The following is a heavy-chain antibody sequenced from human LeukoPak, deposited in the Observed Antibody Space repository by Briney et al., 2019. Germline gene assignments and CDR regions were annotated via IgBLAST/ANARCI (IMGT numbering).Heavy chain of an antibody. CDR1: GYTFTNYY. CDR3: TGDLLGFATTPLRD. V-gene: IGHV1-2*02. D-gene: IGHD4-17*01. Sequence: ASVRVSCKASGYTFTNYYMHWVRQAPGRGLEWMGWINPTRGDTNCAQKFQGRLTMTRDTSISPAFMELTRLTSDDTAVYYCTGDLLGFATTPLRDWAQGPLVPVST. CDR2: INPTRGDT. J-gene: IGHJ4*02.